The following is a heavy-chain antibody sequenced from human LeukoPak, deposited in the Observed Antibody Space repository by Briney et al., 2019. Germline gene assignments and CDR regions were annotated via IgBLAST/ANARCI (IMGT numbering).Heavy chain of an antibody. J-gene: IGHJ4*02. CDR1: GGSFSGYY. CDR3: ARGNYDFWSGTTNYYFDY. CDR2: IYYSGST. Sequence: PSQTLSLTCAVYGGSFSGYYWSWIRQPPGKGLEWIGYIYYSGSTYYNPSLKSRVTISVDTSKKQFALKLSSVTAADTAVYYCARGNYDFWSGTTNYYFDYWGQGTLVTVSS. V-gene: IGHV4-34*09. D-gene: IGHD3-3*01.